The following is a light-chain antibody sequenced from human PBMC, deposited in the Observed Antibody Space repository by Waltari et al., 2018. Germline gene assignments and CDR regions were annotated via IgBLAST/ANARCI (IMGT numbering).Light chain of an antibody. CDR3: SSYAGSNPL. J-gene: IGLJ3*02. CDR2: AVS. Sequence: QSALTQPPSASGSPGQSVTISCTGTSSDVGGYNYVSWYQQHPGKAPKLMIYAVSKRPSGVPDRFAGSKSGNTASLTVSGLQAEDEADYYCSSYAGSNPLFGGGTKLTVL. V-gene: IGLV2-8*01. CDR1: SSDVGGYNY.